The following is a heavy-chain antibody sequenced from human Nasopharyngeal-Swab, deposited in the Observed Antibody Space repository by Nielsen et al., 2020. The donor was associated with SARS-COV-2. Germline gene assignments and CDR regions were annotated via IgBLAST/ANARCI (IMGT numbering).Heavy chain of an antibody. J-gene: IGHJ3*02. Sequence: PGKGLEWSGYIYYSGSTYYNPSLKSRVTISVDTSKNQFSLKLSSVTAADTAVYYCARATMIVVVIGAFDIWGQGTMVTVSS. CDR3: ARATMIVVVIGAFDI. D-gene: IGHD3-22*01. V-gene: IGHV4-31*02. CDR2: IYYSGST.